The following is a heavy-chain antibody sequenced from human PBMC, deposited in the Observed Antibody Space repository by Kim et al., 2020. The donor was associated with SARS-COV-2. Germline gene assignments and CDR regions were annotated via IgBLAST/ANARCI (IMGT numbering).Heavy chain of an antibody. D-gene: IGHD1-1*01. Sequence: GSLRLSCAASGFTFTSYGMHWVRQAPGKGLEWVAVISYDGSNKFYADSVKGRFTISRDNSKNTMYLQMNSLRAEDTAVYYCAKDALSGSGMPADYWGQG. V-gene: IGHV3-30*18. CDR1: GFTFTSYG. CDR2: ISYDGSNK. J-gene: IGHJ4*02. CDR3: AKDALSGSGMPADY.